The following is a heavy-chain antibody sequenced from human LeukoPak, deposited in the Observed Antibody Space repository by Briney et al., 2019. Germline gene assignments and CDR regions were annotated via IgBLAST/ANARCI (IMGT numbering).Heavy chain of an antibody. D-gene: IGHD3-22*01. CDR1: GGSISSYY. V-gene: IGHV4-4*07. Sequence: SETLSLTCTVSGGSISSYYWSWIRQPAGKGLEWIGRIYTSGSTNYNPSLKSRVTMSVDTSKNQFSLKLSSVTAADTAVYYCARDRYYYDSSGYTQLDYWGQGTLVTVSS. CDR2: IYTSGST. J-gene: IGHJ4*02. CDR3: ARDRYYYDSSGYTQLDY.